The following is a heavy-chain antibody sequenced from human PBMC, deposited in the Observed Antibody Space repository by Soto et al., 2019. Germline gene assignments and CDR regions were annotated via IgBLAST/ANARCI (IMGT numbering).Heavy chain of an antibody. CDR1: GYTFTSYD. D-gene: IGHD3-9*01. CDR2: MNPNSGNT. V-gene: IGHV1-8*01. J-gene: IGHJ4*02. CDR3: ARGPVDFDWLLYPVNFDY. Sequence: ASVKVSCKASGYTFTSYDINWVRQATGQGLEWMGWMNPNSGNTGYAQKFQGRVTMTRNTSISTAYMELSSLRSEDTAVYYCARGPVDFDWLLYPVNFDYWGQGTLVTVS.